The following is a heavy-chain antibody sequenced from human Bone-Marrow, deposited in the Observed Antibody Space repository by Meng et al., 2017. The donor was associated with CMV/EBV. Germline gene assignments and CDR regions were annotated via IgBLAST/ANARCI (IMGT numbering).Heavy chain of an antibody. CDR3: AKWVPTYYFDY. D-gene: IGHD1-26*01. Sequence: GSLRLSCTVSGGSISSYYWSWIRQPPGKGLEWIGYIYYSGSTNYNPSLKSRVTISVDTSKNQFSLKLSSVTAADTAVYYCAKWVPTYYFDYWGQGTLVTVSS. V-gene: IGHV4-59*01. CDR1: GGSISSYY. CDR2: IYYSGST. J-gene: IGHJ4*02.